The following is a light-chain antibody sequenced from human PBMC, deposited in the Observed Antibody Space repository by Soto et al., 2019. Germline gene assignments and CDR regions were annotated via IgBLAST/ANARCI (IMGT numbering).Light chain of an antibody. CDR2: DAS. CDR3: QQYNTYPET. CDR1: QSISSW. Sequence: IQMTPYPSTPSASVGDRVTLTCRASQSISSWLAWYQQKAGKAPKLLIYDASTLESGVPSRFSGSGSGTEFTLTITSLQPDDFATYYCQQYNTYPETFGQGTKVDIK. V-gene: IGKV1-5*01. J-gene: IGKJ1*01.